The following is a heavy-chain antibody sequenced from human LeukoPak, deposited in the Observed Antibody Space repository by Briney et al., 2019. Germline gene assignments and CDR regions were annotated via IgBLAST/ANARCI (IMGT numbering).Heavy chain of an antibody. D-gene: IGHD6-6*01. CDR3: ARHPSYSSSSGPYYYYMDV. CDR2: IYYSGST. CDR1: GGSISSSSYY. Sequence: SETLSLTCTVSGGSISSSSYYWGWIRQPPGKGLEWIGGIYYSGSTYYNPSLKSRVTISVDTSKNQFSLKLSSVTAADTVVYYCARHPSYSSSSGPYYYYMDVWGKGTTVTVSS. J-gene: IGHJ6*03. V-gene: IGHV4-39*01.